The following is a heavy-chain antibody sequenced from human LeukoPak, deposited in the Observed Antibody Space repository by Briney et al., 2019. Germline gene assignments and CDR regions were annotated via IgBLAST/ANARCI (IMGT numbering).Heavy chain of an antibody. CDR1: GGSISSSSYY. Sequence: SSETLSLTCTVSGGSISSSSYYWGWIRQPPGKGLEWIGNIYYSGSTYYNPSLKSRVTISVDTSENQFSLKLSSVTAADTAVYYCANDMVRGVHSPNPWGQGTLVTVSS. J-gene: IGHJ5*02. V-gene: IGHV4-39*01. D-gene: IGHD3-10*01. CDR3: ANDMVRGVHSPNP. CDR2: IYYSGST.